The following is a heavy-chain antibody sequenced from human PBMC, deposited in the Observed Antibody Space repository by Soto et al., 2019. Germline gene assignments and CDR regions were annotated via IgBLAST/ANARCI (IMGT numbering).Heavy chain of an antibody. CDR3: ARGPYYDFWSGYKGDYMDV. V-gene: IGHV1-2*04. CDR1: GYTFTGFY. J-gene: IGHJ6*03. CDR2: INPNSGGT. Sequence: ASVKVSCKASGYTFTGFYMHWVRQAPGQGLEWMGWINPNSGGTNYAQKFQGWVTMTRDTSISTAYMELSRLRSDDTAVYYCARGPYYDFWSGYKGDYMDVWGKGTTVTVSS. D-gene: IGHD3-3*01.